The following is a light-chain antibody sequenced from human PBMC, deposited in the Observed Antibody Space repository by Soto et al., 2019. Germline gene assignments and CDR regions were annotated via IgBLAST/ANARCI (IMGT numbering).Light chain of an antibody. Sequence: EIVLTQSPGTLSLSPGERATLSCRASQSVSNNYLAWYQQKPGQAPRLLIYGASSRATGIPDRFSGSGSGTDFILTISRLEPDDFAVYYCQKYGNSPITCGQGTRREIK. CDR3: QKYGNSPIT. CDR2: GAS. J-gene: IGKJ5*01. V-gene: IGKV3-20*01. CDR1: QSVSNNY.